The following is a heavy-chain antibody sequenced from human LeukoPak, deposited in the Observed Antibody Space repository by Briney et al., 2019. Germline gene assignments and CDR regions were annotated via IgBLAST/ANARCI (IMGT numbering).Heavy chain of an antibody. D-gene: IGHD3-3*01. Sequence: GGSLRLSCAASEFSVGSNYMTWVRQAPGKGLEWVSSISDSGGRTYYADSVKGRCTISRDNSKNTLYLQMNSLRAEDTAVYYCAKDLHKTASFGVVITRNYYYYMDVWGKGTTVTVSS. J-gene: IGHJ6*03. CDR3: AKDLHKTASFGVVITRNYYYYMDV. CDR2: ISDSGGRT. CDR1: EFSVGSNY. V-gene: IGHV3-23*01.